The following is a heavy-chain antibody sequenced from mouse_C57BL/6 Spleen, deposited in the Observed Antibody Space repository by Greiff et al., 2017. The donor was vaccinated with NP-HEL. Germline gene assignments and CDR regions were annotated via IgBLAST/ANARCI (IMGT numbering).Heavy chain of an antibody. D-gene: IGHD1-1*01. V-gene: IGHV5-6*01. CDR1: GFTFSSYG. Sequence: EVHLVESGGDLVKPGGSLKLSCAASGFTFSSYGMSWVRQTPDKRLEWVATISSGGSYTYYPDSVKGRFTISRDNAKNTLYLQMSSLKSEDTAMYYCARDGYCSRENAMDYWGQGTSVTVSS. CDR2: ISSGGSYT. CDR3: ARDGYCSRENAMDY. J-gene: IGHJ4*01.